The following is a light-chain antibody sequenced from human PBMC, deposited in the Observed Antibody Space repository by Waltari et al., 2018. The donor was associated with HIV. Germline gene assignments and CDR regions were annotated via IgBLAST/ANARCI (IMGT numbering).Light chain of an antibody. CDR1: SSNIGAGYD. Sequence: QSVLTQPPSVSGAPGQRVTISCTGSSSNIGAGYDVHWYQQLPGTAPKLLIYGNSNRPSGVPYRFSGSKSVASASLAITGLQAEDDADYYCQSYDSSLSGSGVFGGGTKLTVL. V-gene: IGLV1-40*01. CDR3: QSYDSSLSGSGV. CDR2: GNS. J-gene: IGLJ3*02.